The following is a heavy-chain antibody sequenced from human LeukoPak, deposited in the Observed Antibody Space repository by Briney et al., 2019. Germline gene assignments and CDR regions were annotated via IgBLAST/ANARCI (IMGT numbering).Heavy chain of an antibody. D-gene: IGHD3-10*01. CDR3: AKGARFGAY. CDR1: GFTFDDYA. V-gene: IGHV3-43*02. Sequence: GGSLRLSCAASGFTFDDYAMHWVRQAPGKGLEWVSLISGDGGSTYYADSVKGRFTISRDNSKNSLYLQMNSLRTDDTALYYCAKGARFGAYWGQGTLVTVSS. J-gene: IGHJ4*02. CDR2: ISGDGGST.